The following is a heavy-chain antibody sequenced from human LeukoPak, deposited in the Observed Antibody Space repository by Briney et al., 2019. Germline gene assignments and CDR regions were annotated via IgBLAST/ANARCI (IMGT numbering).Heavy chain of an antibody. V-gene: IGHV4-39*01. CDR1: GGSISSSSYY. J-gene: IGHJ5*02. D-gene: IGHD3-9*01. Sequence: PSETLSLTCTVSGGSISSSSYYWGWNRQPPGKGLEWIGSIYYSGSTYYNPSLKSRVTISVDTSKNQFSLKLSSVTAADTAVYYCASDFGWILTRILTFSFGWFDPWGQGTLVTVSS. CDR3: ASDFGWILTRILTFSFGWFDP. CDR2: IYYSGST.